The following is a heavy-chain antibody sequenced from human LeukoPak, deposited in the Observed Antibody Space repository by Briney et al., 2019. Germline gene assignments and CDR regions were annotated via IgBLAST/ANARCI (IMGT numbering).Heavy chain of an antibody. CDR2: ISGSGGST. CDR3: AKDLIVRAAAGMFGY. D-gene: IGHD6-13*01. Sequence: GGSLRLSCAASGFTFSSYGMSWVRQAPGKGLERVSDISGSGGSTYYADSVKGRFTISRDNSKNTLYLQMNSLRAEDTAVYYCAKDLIVRAAAGMFGYWGQGTLVTVSS. V-gene: IGHV3-23*01. J-gene: IGHJ4*02. CDR1: GFTFSSYG.